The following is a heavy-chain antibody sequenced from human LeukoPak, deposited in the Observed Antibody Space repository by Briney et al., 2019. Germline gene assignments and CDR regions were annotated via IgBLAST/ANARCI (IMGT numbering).Heavy chain of an antibody. CDR3: AKDLAHSSGWHYFDY. CDR2: ISWNSGSI. V-gene: IGHV3-9*01. D-gene: IGHD6-19*01. CDR1: GFTFDDYA. Sequence: GGSLRLSCAASGFTFDDYAMHWVRQAPAKGLEWVSGISWNSGSIGYADSVKGRFTISRDNAKNSLYLQMNSLRAEDTALYYCAKDLAHSSGWHYFDYWGQGTLVTVSS. J-gene: IGHJ4*02.